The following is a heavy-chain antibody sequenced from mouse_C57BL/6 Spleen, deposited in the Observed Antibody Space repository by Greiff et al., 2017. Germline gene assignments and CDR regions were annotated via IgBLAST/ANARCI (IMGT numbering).Heavy chain of an antibody. Sequence: EVMLVESEGGLVQPGSSMKLSCTASGFTFSDYYMAWVRQVPEKGLEWVANINYDGSSTYYLDSLKSRFIISRDNAKNILYLQMSSLTSEDTATYYCARGGYYPYYAMDYWGQGTSVTVSS. J-gene: IGHJ4*01. D-gene: IGHD2-3*01. CDR1: GFTFSDYY. CDR3: ARGGYYPYYAMDY. V-gene: IGHV5-16*01. CDR2: INYDGSST.